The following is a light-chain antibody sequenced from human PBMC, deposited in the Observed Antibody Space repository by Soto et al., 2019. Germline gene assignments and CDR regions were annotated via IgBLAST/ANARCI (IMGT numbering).Light chain of an antibody. V-gene: IGKV3-20*01. CDR2: GAS. Sequence: EIVLTQSPGTLSLSPGERATLSCRASQSVSSSYLAWYQQKPGQAPRLLIYGASSSATGIPDRFSGSGSGTDFTLTISRLEPEDFAVYYWQQYGSSRRTFGQGTKVEIK. J-gene: IGKJ1*01. CDR3: QQYGSSRRT. CDR1: QSVSSSY.